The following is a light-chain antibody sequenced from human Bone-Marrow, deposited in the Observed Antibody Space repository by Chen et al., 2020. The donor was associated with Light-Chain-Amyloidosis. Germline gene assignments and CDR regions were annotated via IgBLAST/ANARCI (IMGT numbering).Light chain of an antibody. CDR2: RAA. CDR1: DLPTKY. V-gene: IGLV3-25*03. CDR3: QSADSSRTGEVI. J-gene: IGLJ2*01. Sequence: SYELTQPPSVSVSPGQTARITCSGDDLPTKYAYWYQQKPGQARALVIHRAAQRPSRISERFSGSSAGATATLTISRVQAADEGDYRRQSADSSRTGEVICGGATHLSVL.